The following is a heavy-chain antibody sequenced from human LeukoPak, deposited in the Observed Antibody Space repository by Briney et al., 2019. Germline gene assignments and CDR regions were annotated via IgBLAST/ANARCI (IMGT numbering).Heavy chain of an antibody. V-gene: IGHV1-18*01. J-gene: IGHJ4*02. D-gene: IGHD3-16*01. CDR3: AREGLGELTLDY. CDR2: ISTYNGDT. Sequence: GASMKVSCKASGYTFTSYGISWVRQAPGQGLEWMGWISTYNGDTNYAQKLQGRVTMTTDTSTNTAYMELRSLRSGDTAVYYCAREGLGELTLDYWGQGTLVTVSS. CDR1: GYTFTSYG.